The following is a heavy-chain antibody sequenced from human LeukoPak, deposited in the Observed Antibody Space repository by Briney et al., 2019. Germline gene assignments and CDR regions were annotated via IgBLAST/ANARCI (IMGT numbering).Heavy chain of an antibody. CDR2: IYTSGST. V-gene: IGHV4-4*07. CDR3: ARAAIYCSSTSCTQGHAFDI. J-gene: IGHJ3*02. Sequence: GSLRLSCAASGFTFSSYAMSWIRQPAGKGLEWIGRIYTSGSTNYNPSLKSRVTISVDTSKNQFSLKLSSVTAADTAVYYCARAAIYCSSTSCTQGHAFDIWGQGTMVTVSS. CDR1: GFTFSSYA. D-gene: IGHD2-2*01.